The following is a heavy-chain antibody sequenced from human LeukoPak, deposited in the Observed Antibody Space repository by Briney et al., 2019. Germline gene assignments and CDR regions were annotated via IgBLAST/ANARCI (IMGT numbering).Heavy chain of an antibody. CDR3: ARGEGYSSGWYLYYFDY. CDR1: GGSISSYY. Sequence: SETLSLTCTVSGGSISSYYWSWIRQPPEKGLEWIGYIYYSGSPNYNPSLKSRVTISVDTSKNQFSLKLSSVTAADTAVYYCARGEGYSSGWYLYYFDYWGQGTLVTVSS. D-gene: IGHD6-19*01. J-gene: IGHJ4*02. V-gene: IGHV4-59*01. CDR2: IYYSGSP.